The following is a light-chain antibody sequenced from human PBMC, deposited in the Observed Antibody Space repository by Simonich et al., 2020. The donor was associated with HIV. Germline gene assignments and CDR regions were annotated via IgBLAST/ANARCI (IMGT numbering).Light chain of an antibody. CDR1: QSVLYSSNNKNY. Sequence: DIVMTQSPDSLAVSLGERATINCKSSQSVLYSSNNKNYLAWYQQKPGQPPKLLIYWASTRESGVPERFSGSGSGTDFTLTISSLQAEDVAVYYCQQYYSTPLTFGPGTKVKI. CDR3: QQYYSTPLT. J-gene: IGKJ3*01. CDR2: WAS. V-gene: IGKV4-1*01.